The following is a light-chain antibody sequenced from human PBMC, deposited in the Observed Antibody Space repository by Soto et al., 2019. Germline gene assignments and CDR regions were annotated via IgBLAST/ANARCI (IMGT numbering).Light chain of an antibody. CDR2: AAA. J-gene: IGKJ1*01. CDR3: QQTYVTPPWA. V-gene: IGKV1-39*01. CDR1: QNINNY. Sequence: DIQMTQSPSSLSASVGDRVTMTWRASQNINNYLNWYQQKTGKAPKLLIFAAANLEIGSPSRFSGSGSGTDFTLSISNLQPEDFATYFCQQTYVTPPWAFGQGTKVEV.